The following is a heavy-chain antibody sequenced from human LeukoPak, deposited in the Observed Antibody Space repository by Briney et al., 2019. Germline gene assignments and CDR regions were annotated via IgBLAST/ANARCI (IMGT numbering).Heavy chain of an antibody. Sequence: SETLSLTCAVYGGSFSGYYWSWIRQPPGKGLEWIGEINHSGSTNYNPSLESRVTISVDTSKNQFSLKLSSVTAADTAVYYCARGKWFGESEAYYGMDVWGQGTTVTVSS. D-gene: IGHD3-10*01. V-gene: IGHV4-34*01. J-gene: IGHJ6*02. CDR3: ARGKWFGESEAYYGMDV. CDR1: GGSFSGYY. CDR2: INHSGST.